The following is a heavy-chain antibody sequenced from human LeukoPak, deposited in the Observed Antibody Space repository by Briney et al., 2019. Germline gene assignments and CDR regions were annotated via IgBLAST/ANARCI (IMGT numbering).Heavy chain of an antibody. D-gene: IGHD3-10*01. J-gene: IGHJ6*02. V-gene: IGHV6-1*01. CDR3: AREFDYSYYYAMDV. Sequence: SQTLSLTCAISGDSVSANSAAWNWIRQSPSRGREWLGRTYYKSKWYNDYAVSVKSRITINPDTSKNQFSLQLNSVTPEDTAVYYCAREFDYSYYYAMDVWGQGTTVTVSS. CDR2: TYYKSKWYN. CDR1: GDSVSANSAA.